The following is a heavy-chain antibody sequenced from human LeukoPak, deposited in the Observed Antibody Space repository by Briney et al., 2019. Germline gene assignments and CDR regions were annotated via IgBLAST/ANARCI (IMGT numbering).Heavy chain of an antibody. CDR2: IIPIFGTA. D-gene: IGHD3-22*01. CDR1: GGTFSSYA. Sequence: SVKVSCKASGGTFSSYAISWVRQAPGQGLEWMGGIIPIFGTANYAQKFQGRVTITADESTSTAYMELSSLRSEDTAVYYCASCRDSSGSYYYYMDVWGKGTTVTISS. V-gene: IGHV1-69*13. CDR3: ASCRDSSGSYYYYMDV. J-gene: IGHJ6*03.